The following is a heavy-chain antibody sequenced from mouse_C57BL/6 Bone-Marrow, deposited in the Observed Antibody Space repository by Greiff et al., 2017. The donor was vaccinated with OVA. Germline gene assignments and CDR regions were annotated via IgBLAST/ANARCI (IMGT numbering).Heavy chain of an antibody. CDR3: ARSELAFDY. D-gene: IGHD4-1*01. CDR2: INPYNGGT. CDR1: GYTFTDYY. J-gene: IGHJ2*01. Sequence: EVQVVESGPVLVKPGASVKMSCKASGYTFTDYYMNWVKQSHGKSLEWIGVINPYNGGTSYNQKFKGKATLTVDKSSSTAYMELNSLTSEDSAVYFCARSELAFDYWGQGTTLTVSS. V-gene: IGHV1-19*01.